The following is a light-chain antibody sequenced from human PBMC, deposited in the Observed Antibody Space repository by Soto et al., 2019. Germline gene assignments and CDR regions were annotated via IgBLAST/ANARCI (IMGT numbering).Light chain of an antibody. CDR2: EVR. CDR3: NSYTSTSTLWV. CDR1: SSDVGAYNY. V-gene: IGLV2-14*01. J-gene: IGLJ3*02. Sequence: QSVLTQPASVSGSPGQSITISCTGTSSDVGAYNYVSWYQQHPGKAPKLMIYEVRNRPSGVSNRFSGSKSGNTASLTISGLQAEDEADYYCNSYTSTSTLWVFGGGTKLTV.